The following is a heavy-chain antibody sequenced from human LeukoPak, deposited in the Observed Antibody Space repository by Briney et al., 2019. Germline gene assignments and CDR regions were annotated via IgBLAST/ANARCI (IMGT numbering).Heavy chain of an antibody. V-gene: IGHV4-39*07. CDR3: ATRSYSSSSRGHVGY. Sequence: KPSESLSLTCTLSGGTVTSSTYFWGWIRQPPGRGLEWIGSISYSGATYYNPSLKSRVSMSVHTSKNQCSLKLSSVTAADTAVYYCATRSYSSSSRGHVGYWGQGTLVTVSS. D-gene: IGHD6-6*01. J-gene: IGHJ4*02. CDR2: ISYSGAT. CDR1: GGTVTSSTYF.